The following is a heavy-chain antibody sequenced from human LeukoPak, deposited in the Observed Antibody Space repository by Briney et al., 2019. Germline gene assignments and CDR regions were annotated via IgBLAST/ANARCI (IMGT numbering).Heavy chain of an antibody. J-gene: IGHJ4*02. Sequence: AGTLRLSCAASGFTVSSNYMSWVRQAPGKGLEWVSVIYSGGSTYYADSVKGRFTISRDNSKNTLYLQMNSLRAEDTAVYYCARDPSYGSGSPYYFDYWGQGTLVTVSS. CDR1: GFTVSSNY. CDR2: IYSGGST. D-gene: IGHD3-10*01. CDR3: ARDPSYGSGSPYYFDY. V-gene: IGHV3-66*01.